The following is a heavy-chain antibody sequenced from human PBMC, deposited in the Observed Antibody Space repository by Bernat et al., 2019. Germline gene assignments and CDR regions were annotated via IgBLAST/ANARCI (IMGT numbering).Heavy chain of an antibody. CDR1: GFTFSSYG. V-gene: IGHV3-30*18. D-gene: IGHD6-6*01. Sequence: QVQLVASGGGVVQPGRSLRLSCAASGFTFSSYGMHWVRQAPGKGLEWVAVISYDGSIKYNADSVKGRFTISRDNSKNTLYLQMNSLRAEDTAVYYCAKERYSSSSQQDSDWGQGTLVTVSS. J-gene: IGHJ4*02. CDR3: AKERYSSSSQQDSD. CDR2: ISYDGSIK.